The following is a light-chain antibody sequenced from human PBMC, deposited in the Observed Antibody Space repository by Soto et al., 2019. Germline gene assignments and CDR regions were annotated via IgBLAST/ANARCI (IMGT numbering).Light chain of an antibody. CDR1: QGISSY. V-gene: IGKV1-9*01. CDR2: AAS. CDR3: QQVNSYPLS. J-gene: IGKJ3*01. Sequence: DIPLTQSPSFLSASVGDRVTITCRASQGISSYLAWYQQKPGKAPKLLIYAASTMQSGVPSRFSGSRSGTDFTLSISSLHPEDFATCYCQQVNSYPLSFGPGTKVDIK.